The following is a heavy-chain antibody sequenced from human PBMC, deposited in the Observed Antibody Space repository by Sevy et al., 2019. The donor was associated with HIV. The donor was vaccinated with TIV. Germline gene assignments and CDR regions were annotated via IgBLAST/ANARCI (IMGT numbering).Heavy chain of an antibody. D-gene: IGHD3-16*01. CDR2: ISGSGGST. J-gene: IGHJ3*02. V-gene: IGHV3-23*01. Sequence: GGSLRLSCAASGFTFSSYAMSWVRQAPGKGLEWVSLISGSGGSTYYADSVKGRFTISGDNSKNTPYLQMNSLRAEDTAVYSCAKVFYDYVWGTIDAFDIWGQGTMVTVSS. CDR3: AKVFYDYVWGTIDAFDI. CDR1: GFTFSSYA.